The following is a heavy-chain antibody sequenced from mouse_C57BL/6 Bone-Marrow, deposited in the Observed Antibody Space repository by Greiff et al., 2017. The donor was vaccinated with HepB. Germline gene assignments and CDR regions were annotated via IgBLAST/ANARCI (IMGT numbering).Heavy chain of an antibody. D-gene: IGHD1-1*01. Sequence: QVHVKQSGAELVKPGASVKLSCKASGYTFTSYWMHWVKQRPGQGLEWIGMIHPNSGSTNYNEKFKSKATLTVDKSSSTAYMQLSSLTSEDSAVYYCGWHYYGSSCYCFDYWGQGTTLTVSS. CDR2: IHPNSGST. J-gene: IGHJ2*01. CDR1: GYTFTSYW. CDR3: GWHYYGSSCYCFDY. V-gene: IGHV1-64*01.